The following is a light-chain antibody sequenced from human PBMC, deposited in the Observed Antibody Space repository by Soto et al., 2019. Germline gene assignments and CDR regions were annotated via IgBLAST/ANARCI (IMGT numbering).Light chain of an antibody. Sequence: DIVMTQSPLSLPVTPGEPASISCRSSQSLLHSNGYNYLDRYLQKPGQSPQLLIYLGSNRASGVPDRFSGSGSGTDFTLKICRVEAEDVGVYYCMQPLQSWTFGQGTKVVIK. CDR1: QSLLHSNGYNY. CDR3: MQPLQSWT. CDR2: LGS. V-gene: IGKV2-28*01. J-gene: IGKJ1*01.